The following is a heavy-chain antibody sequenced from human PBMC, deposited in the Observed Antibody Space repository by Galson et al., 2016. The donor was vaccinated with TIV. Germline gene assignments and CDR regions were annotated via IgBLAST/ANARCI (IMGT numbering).Heavy chain of an antibody. CDR1: GGSMRDSY. D-gene: IGHD3-10*01. CDR2: FYSSGNS. Sequence: ETLSLTCTVSGGSMRDSYWSWIRQTPGKGLEWIGRFYSSGNSDYKPSLRRRVTISGDKSKNQVSLTLPSVTAADTAVYYCARASFGSGTYYHYFDFWGPGILVTVSS. CDR3: ARASFGSGTYYHYFDF. V-gene: IGHV4-4*07. J-gene: IGHJ4*02.